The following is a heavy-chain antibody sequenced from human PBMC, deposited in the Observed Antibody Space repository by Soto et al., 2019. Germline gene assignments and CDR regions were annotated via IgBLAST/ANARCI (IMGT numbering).Heavy chain of an antibody. CDR2: ISSSSSFI. J-gene: IGHJ4*02. D-gene: IGHD1-26*01. Sequence: DVQLVESGGGLFKPGGSLRLSCAASGFSLSDYSMNWIRQAPGKGLEWVASISSSSSFIHYAESMKGRFTISRDNAKNSLYLQMNSLSAEDSAVYYCAGSSDDGRDNWGQGTLVTVSS. CDR3: AGSSDDGRDN. CDR1: GFSLSDYS. V-gene: IGHV3-21*01.